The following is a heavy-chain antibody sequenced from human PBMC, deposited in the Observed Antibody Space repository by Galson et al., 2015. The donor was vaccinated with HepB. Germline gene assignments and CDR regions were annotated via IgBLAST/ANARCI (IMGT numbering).Heavy chain of an antibody. J-gene: IGHJ2*01. CDR3: ARVGGVYRVLLGWYFDL. V-gene: IGHV3-7*03. Sequence: SLRLSCAASGFTFSSYWMSWVRQAPGKGLEWVANIKQDGSEKYYVDSVKGRFTISRDNAKNSLYLQMNSLRAEDTAVYYCARVGGVYRVLLGWYFDLWGRGTLVTVSS. CDR2: IKQDGSEK. D-gene: IGHD6-13*01. CDR1: GFTFSSYW.